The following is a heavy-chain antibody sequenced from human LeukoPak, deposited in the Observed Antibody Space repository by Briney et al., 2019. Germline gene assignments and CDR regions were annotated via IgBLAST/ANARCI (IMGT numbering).Heavy chain of an antibody. CDR2: IVGSGGT. Sequence: GALILSCVASGFSFSIYAMSWVRPAPSKGLEWVSGIVGSGGTYYAGSVKGRFTISRDNSKNTVYLQMNKLRDEDTAVYYCAKDLLQGDGYWDIDSWGQGTRVTVSS. D-gene: IGHD5-24*01. V-gene: IGHV3-23*01. J-gene: IGHJ4*02. CDR1: GFSFSIYA. CDR3: AKDLLQGDGYWDIDS.